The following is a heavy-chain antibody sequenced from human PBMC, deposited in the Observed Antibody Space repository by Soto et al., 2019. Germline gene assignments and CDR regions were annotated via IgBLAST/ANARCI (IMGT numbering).Heavy chain of an antibody. Sequence: SETLSLTCTVSGGSISSYYGSWIRQPPGKGLEWIGYIYYSGSTNYNPSLKSRVTISVDTSKNQFSLKLSSVTAADTAVYYCVRRGYSGYDWEHNWFDPWGQGTLVTVS. CDR1: GGSISSYY. CDR2: IYYSGST. J-gene: IGHJ5*02. V-gene: IGHV4-59*08. CDR3: VRRGYSGYDWEHNWFDP. D-gene: IGHD5-12*01.